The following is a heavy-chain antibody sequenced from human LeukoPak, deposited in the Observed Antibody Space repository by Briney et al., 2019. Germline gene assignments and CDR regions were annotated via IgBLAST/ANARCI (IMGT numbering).Heavy chain of an antibody. CDR1: GGSFSGYY. V-gene: IGHV4-34*01. D-gene: IGHD3-3*01. CDR3: AREGRTYYDFWSGYYTGLDY. CDR2: INHSGST. J-gene: IGHJ4*02. Sequence: PSETLSLTCGVYGGSFSGYYWSWIRQPPGKGLEWIGEINHSGSTNYNPSLKSRVTISVDTSKNQFSLKLSSVTAADTAVYYCAREGRTYYDFWSGYYTGLDYWGQGTLVTVSS.